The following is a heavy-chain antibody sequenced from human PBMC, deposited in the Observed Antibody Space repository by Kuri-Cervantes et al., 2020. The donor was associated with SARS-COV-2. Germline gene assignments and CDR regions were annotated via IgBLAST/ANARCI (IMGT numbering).Heavy chain of an antibody. CDR2: INTNTGNP. Sequence: ASVKVSCKASGYTFTSYAMNWVRQAPGQGLEWMGWINTNTGNPTYAQGFTGRFVFSLDTSVSTAYLQISSLKAEDTAVYYCARSVYDFWSGYYRSKYNWFDPWGQGTLVTASS. D-gene: IGHD3-3*01. V-gene: IGHV7-4-1*02. CDR1: GYTFTSYA. J-gene: IGHJ5*02. CDR3: ARSVYDFWSGYYRSKYNWFDP.